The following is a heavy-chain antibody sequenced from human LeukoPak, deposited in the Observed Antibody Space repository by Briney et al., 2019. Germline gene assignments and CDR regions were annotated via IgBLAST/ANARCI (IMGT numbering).Heavy chain of an antibody. CDR1: GFTFSSYS. CDR3: ARVSSSSWYPEYYYMDV. D-gene: IGHD6-13*01. V-gene: IGHV3-21*01. CDR2: ISSSSSYI. J-gene: IGHJ6*03. Sequence: GGSLRLSCAASGFTFSSYSMNWVRQAPGKGLEWVSSISSSSSYIYYADSVKGRFTISRDNAKNSLYLQMNSLRAEDTAVYYCARVSSSSWYPEYYYMDVWSKGTTVTVSS.